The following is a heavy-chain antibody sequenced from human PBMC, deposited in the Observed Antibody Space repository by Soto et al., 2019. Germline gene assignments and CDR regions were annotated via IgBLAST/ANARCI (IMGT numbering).Heavy chain of an antibody. CDR3: ARDTYSRY. V-gene: IGHV3-21*01. Sequence: EVQLVESGGGLSKPGGSLRLSCAASGFTFSSYSMNWVRQAPGKGLEWVSSISSSSSYIYYADSVKGRFTISRDNAKNSLYLQMNSLRAEDTAVYYCARDTYSRYWGQGTLVTVSS. D-gene: IGHD2-15*01. CDR2: ISSSSSYI. CDR1: GFTFSSYS. J-gene: IGHJ4*02.